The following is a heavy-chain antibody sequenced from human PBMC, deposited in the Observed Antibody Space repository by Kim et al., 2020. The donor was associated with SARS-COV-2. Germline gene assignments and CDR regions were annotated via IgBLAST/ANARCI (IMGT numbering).Heavy chain of an antibody. D-gene: IGHD3-10*01. CDR3: ARRLRVLNYDY. V-gene: IGHV4-39*01. CDR1: GGSISSSSYY. Sequence: SETLSLTCTVSGGSISSSSYYWGWIRQPPGKGLEWIGSIYYSGSTYYNPSLKSRVTISVDTSKNQFSLKLSSVTAADTAVYYCARRLRVLNYDYWGQGTL. J-gene: IGHJ4*02. CDR2: IYYSGST.